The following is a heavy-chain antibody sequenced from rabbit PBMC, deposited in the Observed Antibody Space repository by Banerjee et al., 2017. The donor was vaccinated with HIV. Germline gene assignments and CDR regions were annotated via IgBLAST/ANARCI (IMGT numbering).Heavy chain of an antibody. D-gene: IGHD1-1*01. CDR1: GFSFSSSYW. J-gene: IGHJ3*01. CDR3: ARTSSSGYNL. V-gene: IGHV1S45*01. CDR2: IDAGSSGST. Sequence: QEQLEESGGDLVKPEGSLTLTCTASGFSFSSSYWICWVRQAPGKGLEWIACIDAGSSGSTYYASWAKGRFTISKTSSTTVTLQMTSLTAADTATYFCARTSSSGYNLWGQGTLVTVS.